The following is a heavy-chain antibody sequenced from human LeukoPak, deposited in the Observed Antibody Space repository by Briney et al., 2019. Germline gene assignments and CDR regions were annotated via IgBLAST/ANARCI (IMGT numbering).Heavy chain of an antibody. V-gene: IGHV3-11*04. CDR1: GFTFSNYY. Sequence: PGGSLRLSCAASGFTFSNYYMSWIRQAPGKGLEWVSYISPSGNSIYYADSVKGRFTISKDNAKNSLYLQMNSLRAEDTAVYYCARGLSTGEFWSGYSHGNFDYWGQGTLAMVSP. J-gene: IGHJ4*02. CDR3: ARGLSTGEFWSGYSHGNFDY. CDR2: ISPSGNSI. D-gene: IGHD3-3*01.